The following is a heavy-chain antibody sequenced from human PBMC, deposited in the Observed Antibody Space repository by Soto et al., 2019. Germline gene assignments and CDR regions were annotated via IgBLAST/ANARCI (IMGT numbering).Heavy chain of an antibody. V-gene: IGHV3-66*01. Sequence: GGSLRLSCAASGFTVSSNYMSWVRQAPGKGLEWVSVIYSGGSTYYADSVKGRFTISRDNSKNTLYLQMNSLRAEDTAVYYCARVTVTTSYPSHSHYYMDVWGKGTTVTVSS. D-gene: IGHD4-4*01. CDR1: GFTVSSNY. CDR2: IYSGGST. CDR3: ARVTVTTSYPSHSHYYMDV. J-gene: IGHJ6*03.